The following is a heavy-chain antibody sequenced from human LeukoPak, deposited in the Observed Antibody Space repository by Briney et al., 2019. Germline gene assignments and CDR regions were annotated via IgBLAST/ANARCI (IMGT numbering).Heavy chain of an antibody. CDR2: ISSSSSYI. CDR3: ARLVGATISLRWFDL. CDR1: GFTFSSYS. V-gene: IGHV3-21*01. J-gene: IGHJ5*02. Sequence: GGSLRLSCAASGFTFSSYSMNWVRQAPGKGLEWVSSISSSSSYIYYADSVKGRFTISRDNDKNSLYLQMNSLRAEDTAVYYCARLVGATISLRWFDLWGQGTLVTVSS. D-gene: IGHD1-26*01.